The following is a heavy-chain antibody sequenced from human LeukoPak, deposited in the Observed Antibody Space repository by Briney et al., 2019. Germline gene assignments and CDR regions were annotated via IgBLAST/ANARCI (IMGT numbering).Heavy chain of an antibody. D-gene: IGHD6-13*01. Sequence: GGSLRLSCVASGFTVSSNYMTWVRQAPGKGMEWVSVIYTGGTPYYADSVKGRFTISRDISKNTVYLQMNSLRVEDTAVYFCARGAATGPTLGLDYWGQGTLVTVSS. J-gene: IGHJ4*02. CDR2: IYTGGTP. CDR1: GFTVSSNY. CDR3: ARGAATGPTLGLDY. V-gene: IGHV3-53*01.